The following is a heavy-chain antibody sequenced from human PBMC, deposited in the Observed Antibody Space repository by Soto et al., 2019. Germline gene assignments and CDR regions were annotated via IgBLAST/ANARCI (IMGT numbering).Heavy chain of an antibody. V-gene: IGHV4-59*01. CDR2: MYNTGST. CDR3: ARDLWGYCGTDCYPLDV. CDR1: GGSISRYY. D-gene: IGHD2-21*02. Sequence: TSETLSLTCTVSGGSISRYYWSWIRQPPGKGLEWIGYMYNTGSTVYNPSFKSRVTISVDTSKNQFSLKLNSVTAADTAVYYCARDLWGYCGTDCYPLDVWGQGTKVTVSS. J-gene: IGHJ6*02.